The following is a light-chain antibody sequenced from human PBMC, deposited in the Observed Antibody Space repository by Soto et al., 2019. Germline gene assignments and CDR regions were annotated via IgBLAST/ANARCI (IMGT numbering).Light chain of an antibody. CDR2: GAS. Sequence: DIQMTQSPSSLSASVGDRVTITCQASQDISYYLNWYQQIPGKAPKLLIYGASNLQTGVPSRFSGSGSGTDFTFTISSLQPEDIATYYCQQYDNLSLTFGGGTKVEIK. J-gene: IGKJ4*01. V-gene: IGKV1-33*01. CDR3: QQYDNLSLT. CDR1: QDISYY.